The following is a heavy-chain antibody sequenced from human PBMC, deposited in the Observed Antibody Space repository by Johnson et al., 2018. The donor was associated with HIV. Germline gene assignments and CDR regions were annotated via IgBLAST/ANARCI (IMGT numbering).Heavy chain of an antibody. V-gene: IGHV3-30*09. CDR1: GFTFSDYY. CDR2: ISYDGSNK. J-gene: IGHJ3*02. CDR3: AKVNGDYKTDAFDI. Sequence: QVQLVESGGGLVKPGGSLRLSCAASGFTFSDYYMSWIRQVTGKGLEWVAVISYDGSNKYYADSVKGRFAISRDNSKNTLYLQMNSLRAEDTAVYYCAKVNGDYKTDAFDIWGQGTMVTVSS. D-gene: IGHD4-17*01.